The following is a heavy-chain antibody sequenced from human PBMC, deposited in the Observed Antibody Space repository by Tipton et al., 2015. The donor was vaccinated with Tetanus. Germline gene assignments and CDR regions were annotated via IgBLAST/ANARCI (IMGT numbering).Heavy chain of an antibody. D-gene: IGHD2-15*01. J-gene: IGHJ4*02. CDR1: GFIFSSYG. CDR3: AREADCSGGSCFSGDFDT. CDR2: SWYDGTDK. V-gene: IGHV3-33*01. Sequence: SLRLSCAASGFIFSSYGIRWVRQAPGKGLEWVAVSWYDGTDKYYADSVKGRLTISRDNSKNTLYLQMNSLRAEDTAVYYCAREADCSGGSCFSGDFDTWGQGTQVTVSS.